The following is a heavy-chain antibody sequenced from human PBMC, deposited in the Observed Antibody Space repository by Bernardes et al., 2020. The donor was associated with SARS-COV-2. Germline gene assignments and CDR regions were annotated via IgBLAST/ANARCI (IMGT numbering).Heavy chain of an antibody. J-gene: IGHJ4*02. D-gene: IGHD2-2*02. V-gene: IGHV3-23*01. CDR1: GFIFSNYA. Sequence: GGSLRLSCEASGFIFSNYAMSWVRQAPGKGLEWVATLSAINNEHYADSVKGRFAISRDNSRNTLYLQMNSLRAEDTAIYYCTTELQFDDLYWGQGTLVTVSS. CDR2: LSAINNE. CDR3: TTELQFDDLY.